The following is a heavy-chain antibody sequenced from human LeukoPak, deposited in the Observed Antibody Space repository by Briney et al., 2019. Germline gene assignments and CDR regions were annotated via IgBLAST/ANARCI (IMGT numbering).Heavy chain of an antibody. CDR1: NSSISSYY. CDR2: IHHSGST. D-gene: IGHD6-6*01. J-gene: IGHJ4*02. Sequence: SETLSLTCTVSNSSISSYYWNWIRQTPGKGLEWIGYIHHSGSTNYNPSLESRVTISVDTSKKQISLRLSSVTAADTAVYYCAREARLNVGGTAARAGDYWGQGTLVIVSS. CDR3: AREARLNVGGTAARAGDY. V-gene: IGHV4-59*12.